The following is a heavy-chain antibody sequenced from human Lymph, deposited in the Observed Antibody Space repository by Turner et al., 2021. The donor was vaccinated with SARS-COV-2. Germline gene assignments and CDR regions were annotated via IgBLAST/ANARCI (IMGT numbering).Heavy chain of an antibody. CDR3: ARDLDTAGGMDV. CDR2: IYSGGTT. V-gene: IGHV3-53*04. D-gene: IGHD5-18*01. Sequence: EVQLVESGGGMVKHGESLRLSCAASGLTVSSNYMSWVGQAPGKGLEWVSVIYSGGTTYYADSVKGLFTISKHNSKNTLYLQINSLRAEDTAVYYCARDLDTAGGMDVWGQGTTVTVSS. CDR1: GLTVSSNY. J-gene: IGHJ6*02.